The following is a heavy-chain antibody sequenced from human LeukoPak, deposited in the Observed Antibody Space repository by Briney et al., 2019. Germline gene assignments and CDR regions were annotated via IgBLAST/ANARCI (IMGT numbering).Heavy chain of an antibody. D-gene: IGHD2-15*01. J-gene: IGHJ4*02. V-gene: IGHV1-69*04. CDR2: IIPILNVP. Sequence: SVKVSCKASGGTFSDYSISWVRQAPGQGLEWMGRIIPILNVPNYAQKFEGRVTITADKSTSTAYMEPSSLKSEDTAVYFCARDRPRARYFDYWGQGTLVTVSS. CDR1: GGTFSDYS. CDR3: ARDRPRARYFDY.